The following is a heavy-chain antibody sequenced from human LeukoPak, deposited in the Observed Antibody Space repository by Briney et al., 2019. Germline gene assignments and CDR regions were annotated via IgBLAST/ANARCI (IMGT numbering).Heavy chain of an antibody. Sequence: ASVKVSCKASGYTFTDYYIHWVRQAPGLGLEWMGWINPNSGASNYAQKFQGRVIMTTDTSTSTAYMELRSLISDDTAVYYCARDHPYCSSSSCYGDYWGQGTLVTVSS. CDR1: GYTFTDYY. CDR2: INPNSGAS. D-gene: IGHD2-2*01. CDR3: ARDHPYCSSSSCYGDY. J-gene: IGHJ4*02. V-gene: IGHV1-2*02.